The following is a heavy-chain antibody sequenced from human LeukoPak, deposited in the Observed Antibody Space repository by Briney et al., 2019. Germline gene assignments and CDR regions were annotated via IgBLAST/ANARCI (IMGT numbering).Heavy chain of an antibody. CDR2: INPNSGGT. J-gene: IGHJ5*02. V-gene: IGHV1-2*02. D-gene: IGHD6-13*01. Sequence: ASVTVSCKASVYTFTDYYMHWVRQAPGQGLEWMGWINPNSGGTNYAQKFQGRVTMTRDTSISTAYMELSRLRSDDTAVYYCARVGSNGNWFDPWGQGTLVTVS. CDR3: ARVGSNGNWFDP. CDR1: VYTFTDYY.